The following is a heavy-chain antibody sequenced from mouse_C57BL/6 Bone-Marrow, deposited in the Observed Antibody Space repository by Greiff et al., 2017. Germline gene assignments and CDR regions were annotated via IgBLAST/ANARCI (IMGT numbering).Heavy chain of an antibody. J-gene: IGHJ3*01. V-gene: IGHV1-26*01. Sequence: VQLQQSGPELVKPGASVKISCKASGYTFTDYYMNWVKQSHGKSLEWIGDINPNNGGTSYNQKFKGKATLTVDKSSNTAYLQHSSLTSEDTASYYCAGNYYGSSYPFAYWGQGTRVTVSA. D-gene: IGHD1-1*01. CDR2: INPNNGGT. CDR3: AGNYYGSSYPFAY. CDR1: GYTFTDYY.